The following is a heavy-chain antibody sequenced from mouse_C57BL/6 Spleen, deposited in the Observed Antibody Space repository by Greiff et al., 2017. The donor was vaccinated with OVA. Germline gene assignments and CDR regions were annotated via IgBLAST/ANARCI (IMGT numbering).Heavy chain of an antibody. J-gene: IGHJ2*01. CDR2: IYPGDGDT. Sequence: VQLQQSGPELVKPGASVKISCKASGYAFSSSWMNWVKQRPGKGLEWIGRIYPGDGDTNYNGKFKGKATLTADKSSSTAYMQLSSLTSEDSAVYFCARLGSSYGFDYWGQGTTLTVSS. D-gene: IGHD1-1*01. V-gene: IGHV1-82*01. CDR1: GYAFSSSW. CDR3: ARLGSSYGFDY.